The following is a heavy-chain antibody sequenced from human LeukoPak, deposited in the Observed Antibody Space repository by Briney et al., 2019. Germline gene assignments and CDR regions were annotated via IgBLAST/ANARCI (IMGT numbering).Heavy chain of an antibody. CDR1: GLAFAAYS. CDR3: ARVGETGTVTMELDL. D-gene: IGHD1-7*01. V-gene: IGHV3-30*04. CDR2: MSFDGNFE. J-gene: IGHJ1*01. Sequence: GGSLRLSCAASGLAFAAYSLHWVRQAPGKGLEWVALMSFDGNFENFADSVKGRFTISRDTARNTLYLHMGSLGVEDSAVYYCARVGETGTVTMELDLWGQGALVTVSS.